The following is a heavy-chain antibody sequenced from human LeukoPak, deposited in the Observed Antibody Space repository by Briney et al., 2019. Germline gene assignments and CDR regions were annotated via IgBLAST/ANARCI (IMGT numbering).Heavy chain of an antibody. Sequence: PSETLSLTCSVSGGSIRSSSYYWGWIRQTPGKGLEWIGSLYYTGKTYYNPSLNSRVTMSVDTSKNQFSLKLSSVTAADTAGYYFGRGPTARGVAFDYWGQGTLVTVSS. D-gene: IGHD3-16*01. CDR1: GGSIRSSSYY. CDR2: LYYTGKT. V-gene: IGHV4-39*07. J-gene: IGHJ4*02. CDR3: GRGPTARGVAFDY.